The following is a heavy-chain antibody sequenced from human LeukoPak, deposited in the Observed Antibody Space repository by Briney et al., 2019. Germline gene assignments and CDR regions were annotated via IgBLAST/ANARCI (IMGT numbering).Heavy chain of an antibody. V-gene: IGHV1-18*04. CDR1: GYTFTSYG. CDR3: ARVSPRDDCSSTSCYGNFDY. Sequence: ASVKVSCKASGYTFTSYGISWVRQAPGQGLECMGWISAYNGNTNYAQKLQGRVTMTTDTSASTAYMELRSLRSDDTAVYYCARVSPRDDCSSTSCYGNFDYWGQGTLVTVSS. J-gene: IGHJ4*02. D-gene: IGHD2-2*01. CDR2: ISAYNGNT.